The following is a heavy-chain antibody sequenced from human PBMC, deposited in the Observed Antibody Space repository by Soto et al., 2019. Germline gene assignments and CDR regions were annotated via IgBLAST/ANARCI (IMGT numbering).Heavy chain of an antibody. D-gene: IGHD4-17*01. CDR2: IFHSGST. CDR3: ARDDYGGASEHNAFDI. Sequence: QVQLQESGPGLVKPSQTLSLTCTVSGGSISSGGYYWSWIRQHPGKGLEWIGFIFHSGSTYYNPSLKSRVTMSVDTSRNQFSLKLTSVTTADTAVYYCARDDYGGASEHNAFDIWGQGTMVTVSS. V-gene: IGHV4-31*03. J-gene: IGHJ3*02. CDR1: GGSISSGGYY.